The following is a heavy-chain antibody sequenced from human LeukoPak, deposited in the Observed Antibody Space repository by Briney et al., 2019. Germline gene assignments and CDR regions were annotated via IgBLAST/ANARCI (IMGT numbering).Heavy chain of an antibody. CDR2: INWNGGST. Sequence: GGSLRLSCAASGFTFDDYGMSWVRQAPGKGLEWVSGINWNGGSTGYADSVKGRFTISRDNAKNSLYLQMNSLRAEDTALYYCARGLGSNPMGAFDIWGQGTMVNVSS. V-gene: IGHV3-20*04. CDR1: GFTFDDYG. D-gene: IGHD5-24*01. J-gene: IGHJ3*02. CDR3: ARGLGSNPMGAFDI.